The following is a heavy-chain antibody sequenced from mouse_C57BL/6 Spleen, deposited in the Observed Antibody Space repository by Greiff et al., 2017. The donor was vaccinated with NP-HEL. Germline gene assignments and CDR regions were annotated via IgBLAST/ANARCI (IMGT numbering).Heavy chain of an antibody. CDR2: ISSGSSTI. V-gene: IGHV5-17*01. Sequence: EVHLVESGGGLVKPGGSLKLSCAASGFTFSDYGMHWVRQAPEKGLEWVAYISSGSSTIYYADTVKGRFTISRDNAKNTLFLQMTSLRSEDTAMYYCARWEIYYGYDKGGWFAYWGQGTLVTVSA. J-gene: IGHJ3*01. CDR1: GFTFSDYG. CDR3: ARWEIYYGYDKGGWFAY. D-gene: IGHD2-2*01.